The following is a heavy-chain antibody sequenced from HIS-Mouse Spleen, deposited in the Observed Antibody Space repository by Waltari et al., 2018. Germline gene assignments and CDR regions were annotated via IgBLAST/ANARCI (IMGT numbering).Heavy chain of an antibody. CDR3: ARIGSHRRGYSYGYWFDP. V-gene: IGHV1-8*01. CDR2: MNPNSGNT. CDR1: GYTFTSYD. D-gene: IGHD5-18*01. Sequence: QVQLVQSGAEVKKPGASVKVSCKASGYTFTSYDINLVRQATGQGLEWMGWMNPNSGNTGYAQKFQGRVTMTRNTSISTAYMELSSLRSEDTAVYYCARIGSHRRGYSYGYWFDPWGQGTLVTVSS. J-gene: IGHJ5*02.